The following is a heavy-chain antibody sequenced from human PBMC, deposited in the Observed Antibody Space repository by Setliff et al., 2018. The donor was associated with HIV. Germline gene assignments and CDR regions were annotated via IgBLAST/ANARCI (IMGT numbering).Heavy chain of an antibody. CDR2: IRWDGGIT. V-gene: IGHV3-43*01. Sequence: PGGSLRLSCAASGFTFNDYTMHWVRQAPGKGLEWVSLIRWDGGITYYADSVKGRFTISRDNSKNSLYLQMNSLRVEDTALYYCAKDLGSSWSPFDYWGQGTLVTAPQ. J-gene: IGHJ4*02. D-gene: IGHD6-13*01. CDR1: GFTFNDYT. CDR3: AKDLGSSWSPFDY.